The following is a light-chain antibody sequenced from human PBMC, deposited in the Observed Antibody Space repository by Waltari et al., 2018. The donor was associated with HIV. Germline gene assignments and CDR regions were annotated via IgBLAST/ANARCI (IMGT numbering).Light chain of an antibody. Sequence: SSVLTQPPSESVAPGQTPRVTCGGQNVGSNSVHWYQQKAGQPPTLVLYDDTARPSGIPERFSGSNTGNTATLTISRVEVGDEADYYCHVWDSAGDGHVFGSGTKVTV. V-gene: IGLV3-21*02. CDR1: NVGSNS. CDR2: DDT. J-gene: IGLJ1*01. CDR3: HVWDSAGDGHV.